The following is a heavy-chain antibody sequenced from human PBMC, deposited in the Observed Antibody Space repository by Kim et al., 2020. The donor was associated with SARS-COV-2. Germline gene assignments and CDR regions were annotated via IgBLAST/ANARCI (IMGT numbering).Heavy chain of an antibody. CDR1: GDSVSSNSGA. J-gene: IGHJ4*02. CDR2: TYYRSKWYN. CDR3: ASAFFLGH. D-gene: IGHD3-3*01. Sequence: SQTLSLTCAISGDSVSSNSGAWNWIRQCPSRGLEWLGRTYYRSKWYNDYAVSVKSRISISPDTSKNQFSLQLNSVTPEDTAVYYCASAFFLGHWGQGTLVTVSS. V-gene: IGHV6-1*01.